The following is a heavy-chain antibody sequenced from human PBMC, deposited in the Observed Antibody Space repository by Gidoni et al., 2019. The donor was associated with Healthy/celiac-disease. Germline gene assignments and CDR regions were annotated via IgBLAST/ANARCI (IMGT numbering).Heavy chain of an antibody. V-gene: IGHV3-7*05. J-gene: IGHJ4*02. D-gene: IGHD6-13*01. CDR1: GFTSSSYW. CDR2: IKQDGSEK. Sequence: EVQLLESGGGLVQPGGSLRLSCAASGFTSSSYWMRWVRQAPGKGLEWVAKIKQDGSEKYYVDSVKGRFTISRDNAKNALYLQMNSLGAEDTAVYYCARVLGSWYRVLDYWGQGTLVTVSS. CDR3: ARVLGSWYRVLDY.